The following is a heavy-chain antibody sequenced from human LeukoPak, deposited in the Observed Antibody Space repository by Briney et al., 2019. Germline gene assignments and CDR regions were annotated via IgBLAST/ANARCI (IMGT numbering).Heavy chain of an antibody. J-gene: IGHJ4*02. CDR2: INPNSGGT. D-gene: IGHD5-24*01. V-gene: IGHV1-2*02. CDR3: ARGSGRDGYNSPGDY. CDR1: GYTFTGYY. Sequence: ASVKVSCKASGYTFTGYYMHWVRQAPGQGLEWMGWINPNSGGTNYAQKFQGRVTMTRDTSISTAYMELSRLRSDDTAVYYCARGSGRDGYNSPGDYWGQGTLVTVSS.